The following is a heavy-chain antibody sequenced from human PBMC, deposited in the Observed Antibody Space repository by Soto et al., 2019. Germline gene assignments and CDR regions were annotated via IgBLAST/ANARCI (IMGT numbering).Heavy chain of an antibody. CDR2: ISTGGDIT. V-gene: IGHV3-48*01. Sequence: PGGSLRLSCAASGFTFSTCGMNWVRQAPGKGLEWVSHISTGGDITFYADSVRGRFTTSRDNAKNSLYLQMNSLRAEDTAVYYSTRDPPPNYYDNNGLDYWGQGTLVTVSS. D-gene: IGHD3-22*01. CDR1: GFTFSTCG. J-gene: IGHJ4*02. CDR3: TRDPPPNYYDNNGLDY.